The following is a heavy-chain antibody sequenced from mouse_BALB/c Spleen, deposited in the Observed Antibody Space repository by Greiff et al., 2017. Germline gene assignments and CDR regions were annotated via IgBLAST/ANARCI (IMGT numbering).Heavy chain of an antibody. V-gene: IGHV3-1*02. J-gene: IGHJ1*01. D-gene: IGHD1-1*01. Sequence: EVKLQESGPDLVKPSQSLSLTCTVTGYSITSGYSWHWIPQFPGTKLEWMGYIHYSGSTNYNPSLKSRISITRDTSKNQFFLQLNSVTTEDTATYYCAREGGHYYYSNSYGGYFEVWGAGTTVTVSS. CDR2: IHYSGST. CDR3: AREGGHYYYSNSYGGYFEV. CDR1: GYSITSGYS.